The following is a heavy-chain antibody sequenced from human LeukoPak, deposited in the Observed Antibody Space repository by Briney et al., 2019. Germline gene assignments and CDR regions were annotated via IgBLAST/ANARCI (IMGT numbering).Heavy chain of an antibody. V-gene: IGHV3-48*04. CDR1: GFTFSSYS. J-gene: IGHJ6*04. Sequence: GGSLRLSCAASGFTFSSYSMNWVRQAPGKGLEWVSYISSSGSTIFYADPVKGRFTISRDNAKNSLYLQMNSLRAEDTAVYYCAELGITMIGGVWGKGTTVTISS. CDR3: AELGITMIGGV. D-gene: IGHD3-10*02. CDR2: ISSSGSTI.